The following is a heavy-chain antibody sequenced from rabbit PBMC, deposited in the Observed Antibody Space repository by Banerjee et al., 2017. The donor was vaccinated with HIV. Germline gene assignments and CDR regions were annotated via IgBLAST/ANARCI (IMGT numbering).Heavy chain of an antibody. Sequence: QSLEESGGDLVKPGASLTLTCTASEFTINGTYYMCWVRQGPGKGLEWIACIAAGSSGSTYYASWAKGRFTISKASSTTVTLQMTSLTAADTATYFCARDLAGVIGWNFGLWGPGTLVTVS. CDR2: IAAGSSGST. D-gene: IGHD4-1*01. CDR1: EFTINGTYY. CDR3: ARDLAGVIGWNFGL. J-gene: IGHJ4*01. V-gene: IGHV1S40*01.